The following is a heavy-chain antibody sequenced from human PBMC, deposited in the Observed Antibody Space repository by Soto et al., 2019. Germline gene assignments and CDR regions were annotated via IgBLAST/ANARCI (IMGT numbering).Heavy chain of an antibody. Sequence: SETLSLTCAVYGGSFSGYYWSWIRQPPGKGLEWIGEISHSGSSNYNPSLKSRVTMSVDTSKNQFSLHLRSVTAADTAVYYCVRAHRSAWFGEFPLDFLSQGTLVT. V-gene: IGHV4-34*01. D-gene: IGHD3-10*01. CDR1: GGSFSGYY. J-gene: IGHJ4*02. CDR3: VRAHRSAWFGEFPLDF. CDR2: ISHSGSS.